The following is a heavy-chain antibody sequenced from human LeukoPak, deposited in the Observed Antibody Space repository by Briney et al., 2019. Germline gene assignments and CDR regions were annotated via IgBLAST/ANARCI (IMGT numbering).Heavy chain of an antibody. CDR1: GCTISSYY. J-gene: IGHJ4*02. Sequence: SETLSLTCTVSGCTISSYYWHWIRQPAGKGLEWIGRIYTSWSTNYNPSLKSRGTIFVDKSKNQFSLKLSSVTAADTAVYYCARHLYYGSGGSDYGGEGTLVTVS. CDR3: ARHLYYGSGGSDY. CDR2: IYTSWST. V-gene: IGHV4-4*07. D-gene: IGHD3-10*01.